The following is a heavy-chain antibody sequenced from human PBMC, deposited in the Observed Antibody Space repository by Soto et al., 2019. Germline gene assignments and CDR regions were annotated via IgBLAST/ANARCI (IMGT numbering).Heavy chain of an antibody. J-gene: IGHJ4*02. CDR2: IYYSGST. CDR3: ARGPIVPAAGVYFDY. D-gene: IGHD2-2*01. Sequence: SETLSLTCTVSGGSISSYYWSWIRQPPGKGLEWIGYIYYSGSTNYNPSLKSRVTISVDTSKNQFSLKLSSVTAADTAVYYCARGPIVPAAGVYFDYWGQGTLVTVSS. V-gene: IGHV4-59*12. CDR1: GGSISSYY.